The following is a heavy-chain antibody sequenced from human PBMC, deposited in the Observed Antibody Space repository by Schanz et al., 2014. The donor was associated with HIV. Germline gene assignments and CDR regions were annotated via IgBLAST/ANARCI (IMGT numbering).Heavy chain of an antibody. J-gene: IGHJ4*02. Sequence: EVQLLESGGGLVQPGGSLRLSCEASGFTFSNYAMSWVRQAPGKGLEWVSGISWNSGSIGYADSVKGRFTISRDNAKNSLYLQMNSLRAEDTALYYCAKETEQLRYLGYFDYWGQGTLVTVSS. V-gene: IGHV3-9*01. CDR3: AKETEQLRYLGYFDY. D-gene: IGHD3-9*01. CDR1: GFTFSNYA. CDR2: ISWNSGSI.